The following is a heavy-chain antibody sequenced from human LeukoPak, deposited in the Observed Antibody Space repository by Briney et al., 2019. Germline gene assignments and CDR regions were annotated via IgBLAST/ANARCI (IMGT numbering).Heavy chain of an antibody. CDR3: AKDLGHRGI. CDR2: MSGISNTK. D-gene: IGHD2-21*01. Sequence: GGSLRLSCSASGFNFTNYVINWVRQAPGKGLEWVSAMSGISNTKYYADSVKGRFTIPRDNSKNTLYLQMNDLRAGDTALYYCAKDLGHRGIWGQGTMVTVSS. J-gene: IGHJ3*02. CDR1: GFNFTNYV. V-gene: IGHV3-23*01.